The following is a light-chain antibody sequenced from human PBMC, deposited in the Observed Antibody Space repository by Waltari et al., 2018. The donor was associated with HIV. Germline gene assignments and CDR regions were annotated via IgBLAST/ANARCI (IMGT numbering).Light chain of an antibody. CDR3: QQGDTTPLT. V-gene: IGKV1-39*01. CDR2: TAS. Sequence: DTQMTQSPSSLSASVGDRVTISCRASQNITHFLNWFQQNTGKAPKLLIYTASTLQKGVPSRFSGGGSGTDFTLTISCLQREDFATYFCQQGDTTPLTCGGGTKVEI. J-gene: IGKJ4*01. CDR1: QNITHF.